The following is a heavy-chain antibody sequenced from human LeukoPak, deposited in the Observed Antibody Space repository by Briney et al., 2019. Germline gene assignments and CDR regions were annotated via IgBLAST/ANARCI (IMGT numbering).Heavy chain of an antibody. CDR1: GCSISSGGYY. CDR2: IYYSGST. Sequence: QVQLQESGPGLVKPSQTLSLTCTVSGCSISSGGYYWSWIRQHPGKGLEWIGYIYYSGSTYYNPSLKSRVTISVDTSKNQFSLKLNSVTAADTAVYYCARRAYGDYYFDYWGQGTLVTVSS. CDR3: ARRAYGDYYFDY. D-gene: IGHD4-17*01. V-gene: IGHV4-31*03. J-gene: IGHJ4*02.